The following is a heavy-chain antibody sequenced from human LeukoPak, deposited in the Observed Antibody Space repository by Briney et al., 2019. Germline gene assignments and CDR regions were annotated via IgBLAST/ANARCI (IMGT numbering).Heavy chain of an antibody. CDR3: ARDSDYSGNGNGDWFDP. CDR2: ISNYFGVT. CDR1: GFRFSSFG. Sequence: ASVKLSCKASGFRFSSFGVSWVRQAPGQGLEWMGWISNYFGVTHYAEKFEDRVTMTVDTSTTTVYMELRSLKYDDTAIYYCARDSDYSGNGNGDWFDPWGQGTVVIASS. D-gene: IGHD4-11*01. V-gene: IGHV1-18*04. J-gene: IGHJ5*02.